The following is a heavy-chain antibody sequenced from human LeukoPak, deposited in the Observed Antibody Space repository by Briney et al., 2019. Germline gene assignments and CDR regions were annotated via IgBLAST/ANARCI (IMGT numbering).Heavy chain of an antibody. CDR2: IKQDGSEI. D-gene: IGHD5-12*01. CDR1: GFIFSNYW. V-gene: IGHV3-7*01. CDR3: ARDLGHSGYDLYDY. Sequence: GGSLRLSCAASGFIFSNYWMGWVRQAPGKGLEWVANIKQDGSEIYYVDSVKGRFTISRDTAKDSLYLQMNSLRAEDTAVYYCARDLGHSGYDLYDYWGQGTLVTVSS. J-gene: IGHJ4*02.